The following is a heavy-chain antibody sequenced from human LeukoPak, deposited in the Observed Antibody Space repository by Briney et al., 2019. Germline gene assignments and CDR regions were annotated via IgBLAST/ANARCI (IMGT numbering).Heavy chain of an antibody. CDR3: ARATTYGDADY. V-gene: IGHV4-59*01. D-gene: IGHD4-17*01. CDR2: MYSSGTT. J-gene: IGHJ4*02. CDR1: GGSISNYY. Sequence: SETLSLTCTVSGGSISNYYCSWIRQPPGKGLQWIGYMYSSGTTNYNPSLKSRVAISVDTSKNQFSLTLSSVTAADTAVYYCARATTYGDADYWGQGTLVTVSS.